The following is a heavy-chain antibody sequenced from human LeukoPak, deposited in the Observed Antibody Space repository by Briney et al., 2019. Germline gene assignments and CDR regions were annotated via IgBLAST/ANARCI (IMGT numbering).Heavy chain of an antibody. CDR3: SRWEGANRVFFLDY. D-gene: IGHD1-26*01. V-gene: IGHV3-48*03. CDR2: ISSRGVNI. Sequence: GGSLRLSCAASGFTFSTYDMNGVRQAPGEGGGWVLDISSRGVNIFYADSVKGRFPIYRQNAKKSLYLKMNSLRPEDGLVYYCSRWEGANRVFFLDYWGRGTRLSVSS. CDR1: GFTFSTYD. J-gene: IGHJ4*02.